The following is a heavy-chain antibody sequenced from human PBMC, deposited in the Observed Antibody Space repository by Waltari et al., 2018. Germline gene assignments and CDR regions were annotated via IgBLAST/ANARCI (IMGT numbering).Heavy chain of an antibody. D-gene: IGHD1-7*01. J-gene: IGHJ4*02. CDR2: SCSGGTT. Sequence: QVQLQESGPGLEKPSQTLSFTCPVSGGSISSGDYYWSWIRRPPGKDLEWIWYSCSGGTTDHIPSLMRRLTESVASSKNQFSRKLWSVTAADRGGYSCARGPWNYGFDCWDQGNLVTVSS. CDR1: GGSISSGDYY. CDR3: ARGPWNYGFDC. V-gene: IGHV4-30-4*08.